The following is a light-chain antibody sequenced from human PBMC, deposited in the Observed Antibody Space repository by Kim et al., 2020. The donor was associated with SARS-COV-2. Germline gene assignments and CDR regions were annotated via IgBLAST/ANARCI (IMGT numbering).Light chain of an antibody. CDR1: TGPVTSGHY. Sequence: QAAVTQEPSLTVSPGGTVTLTCGSSTGPVTSGHYPYWFQQKPGQAPRTLIYDTSNKHSWTPARFSGSLLGGKAALTLSGAQPEEEAEYYCFLYYGGPRVFGGGTQLTVL. J-gene: IGLJ3*02. V-gene: IGLV7-46*01. CDR3: FLYYGGPRV. CDR2: DTS.